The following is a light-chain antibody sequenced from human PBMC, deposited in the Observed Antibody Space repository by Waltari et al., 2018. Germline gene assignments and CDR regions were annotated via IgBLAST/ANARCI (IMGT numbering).Light chain of an antibody. CDR1: QSVNTY. CDR3: QERSNWPGGS. CDR2: DAS. Sequence: EIVLTQSPASLSLSPGERASLSCRASQSVNTYLAWYQQKPGQPPSLLIYDASTRATGVPARFVGSGSGTDFTLTITRLEPEDFAVYYCQERSNWPGGSFGGGTKVETK. J-gene: IGKJ4*01. V-gene: IGKV3-11*01.